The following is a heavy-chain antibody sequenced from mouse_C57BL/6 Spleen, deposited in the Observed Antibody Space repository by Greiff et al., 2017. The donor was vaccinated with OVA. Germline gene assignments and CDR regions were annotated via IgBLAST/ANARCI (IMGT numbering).Heavy chain of an antibody. CDR1: GYSITSGYY. CDR2: ISYDGSN. J-gene: IGHJ1*03. CDR3: AREYYGSRGYFDV. V-gene: IGHV3-6*01. Sequence: DVQLQESGPGLVKPSQSLSLTCSVTGYSITSGYYWNWIRQFPGNKLEWMGYISYDGSNNYNPSLKNRISITRDTSKNQFFLKLNSVTTEDTATYYCAREYYGSRGYFDVWGTGTTVTVSS. D-gene: IGHD1-1*01.